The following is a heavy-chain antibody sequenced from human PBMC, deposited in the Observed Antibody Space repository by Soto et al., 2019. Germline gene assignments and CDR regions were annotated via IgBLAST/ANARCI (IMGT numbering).Heavy chain of an antibody. J-gene: IGHJ4*02. Sequence: PSETLSLTCTVSGGSISSGGDYWSWIRQHPGKGLEWIGYIYYSGSTYYNPSLKSRVTISVDTSKNQFSLKLSSVTAADTAVYYCARVCNDYDYIWGSYRYPDYWGQGSLVTVS. V-gene: IGHV4-31*03. CDR1: GGSISSGGDY. D-gene: IGHD3-16*02. CDR2: IYYSGST. CDR3: ARVCNDYDYIWGSYRYPDY.